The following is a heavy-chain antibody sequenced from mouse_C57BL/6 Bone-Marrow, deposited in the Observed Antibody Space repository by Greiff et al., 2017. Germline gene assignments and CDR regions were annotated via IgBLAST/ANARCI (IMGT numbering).Heavy chain of an antibody. V-gene: IGHV1-15*01. Sequence: QVQLKESGAELVRPGASVTLSCKASGYTFTDYEMHWVKQTPVHGLEWIGAIDPETGGTAYNQKFTGKAILTADKSSSTAYMALRSLTSEYSAVYYCTRGGIYYGSPFDYWGQGTTLTVSS. D-gene: IGHD1-1*01. CDR1: GYTFTDYE. CDR3: TRGGIYYGSPFDY. J-gene: IGHJ2*01. CDR2: IDPETGGT.